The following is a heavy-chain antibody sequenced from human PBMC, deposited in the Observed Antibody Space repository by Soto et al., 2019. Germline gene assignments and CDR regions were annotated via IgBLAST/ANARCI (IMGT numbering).Heavy chain of an antibody. CDR2: ISSSVSTA. CDR3: ARDSDYYDSSGYWTPLDY. J-gene: IGHJ4*02. V-gene: IGHV3-48*03. CDR1: GFTFSRFE. D-gene: IGHD3-22*01. Sequence: GGSLRLSCAASGFTFSRFELHWVRQAPGKGLEWISYISSSVSTAYYADSVKGRFTISRDNSKNTLYLQMNSLRDEDTAVYYCARDSDYYDSSGYWTPLDYWGQGTLVTVSS.